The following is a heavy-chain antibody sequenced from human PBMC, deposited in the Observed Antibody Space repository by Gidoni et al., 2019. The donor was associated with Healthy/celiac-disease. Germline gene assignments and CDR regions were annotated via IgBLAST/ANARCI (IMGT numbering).Heavy chain of an antibody. V-gene: IGHV5-51*03. D-gene: IGHD2-2*01. Sequence: EVQLVQSGAEVKKPGESLKISCKGSGSSFTSYWIGWVRQMPGKGLEWMWIIYTGDSDTRYSPSFQGQVTISADKSISTAYLQWSSLKASDTAMYYCARGDIVVVPAALRNGGGSGTVDYWGQGTLVTVSS. J-gene: IGHJ4*02. CDR2: IYTGDSDT. CDR1: GSSFTSYW. CDR3: ARGDIVVVPAALRNGGGSGTVDY.